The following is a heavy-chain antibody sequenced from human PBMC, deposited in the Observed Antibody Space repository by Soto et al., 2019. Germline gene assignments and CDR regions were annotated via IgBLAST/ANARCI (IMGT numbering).Heavy chain of an antibody. V-gene: IGHV3-23*01. CDR2: ISGLGGSI. D-gene: IGHD2-8*01. CDR1: GFTFSSFS. J-gene: IGHJ4*02. CDR3: SKSNGDTGERYFVDI. Sequence: EVQLLESGGGLVQPGGSLRLSCAASGFTFSSFSLSWVRQAPGKGLEWVSGISGLGGSIYYADTVKGRFTISRDNSKNTLYLQMNSLRAEDTAVYYCSKSNGDTGERYFVDIWGQGSLVTVSS.